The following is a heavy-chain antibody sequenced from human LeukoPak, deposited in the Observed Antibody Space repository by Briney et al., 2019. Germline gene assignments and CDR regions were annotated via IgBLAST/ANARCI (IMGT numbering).Heavy chain of an antibody. Sequence: RGSLRLSCAASGFTFSNYDMNWVRQAPGKGLEWVSYINTRSTTIYYTDSVKGRFTISRDNAKNSLDLQMNSLRAEDTAVYYCATRIFGELFPTPYYYYYYMDVWGQGTTVTVSS. CDR2: INTRSTTI. D-gene: IGHD3-10*01. J-gene: IGHJ6*02. V-gene: IGHV3-48*04. CDR1: GFTFSNYD. CDR3: ATRIFGELFPTPYYYYYYMDV.